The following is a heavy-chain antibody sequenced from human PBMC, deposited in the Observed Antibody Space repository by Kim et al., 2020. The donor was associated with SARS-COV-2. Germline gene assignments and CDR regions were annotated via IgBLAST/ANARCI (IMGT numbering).Heavy chain of an antibody. CDR2: INWNGGST. D-gene: IGHD6-6*01. J-gene: IGHJ4*02. Sequence: GGSLRLSCAASGFTFDDYGMSWVRQAPGKGLEWVSGINWNGGSTGYADSVKGRFTISRDNAKNSLYLQMNSLRAEDTALYYCARDIPDSSSGGYYFDYWGQGTLVTVSS. CDR1: GFTFDDYG. CDR3: ARDIPDSSSGGYYFDY. V-gene: IGHV3-20*04.